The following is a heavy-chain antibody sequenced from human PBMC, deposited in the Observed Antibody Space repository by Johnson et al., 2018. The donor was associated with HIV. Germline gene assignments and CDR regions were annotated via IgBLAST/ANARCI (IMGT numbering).Heavy chain of an antibody. V-gene: IGHV3-53*01. CDR1: GFTVSTNY. CDR3: ARDWNEYSSSDGAFDI. Sequence: VQLVESGGGLIQPGGSLRLSCAASGFTVSTNYMSWVRQAPGKGLEWVSLIYSGGSTYYADSVKGRFTISRDNSKNTLYLQMNSLRAEDTAVYYCARDWNEYSSSDGAFDIWGLGTMVTVSS. D-gene: IGHD6-6*01. J-gene: IGHJ3*02. CDR2: IYSGGST.